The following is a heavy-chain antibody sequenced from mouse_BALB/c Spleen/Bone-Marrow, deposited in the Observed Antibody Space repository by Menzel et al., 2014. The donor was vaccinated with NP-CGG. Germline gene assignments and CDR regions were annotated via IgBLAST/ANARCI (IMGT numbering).Heavy chain of an antibody. CDR1: GFTFTDYY. CDR3: ARDKGRVSFDY. CDR2: IRNKANGYTT. J-gene: IGHJ2*01. Sequence: EVQLQESGGGLVQPGVSLRLSCAPSGFTFTDYYMNWVRQPPGKALEWLGFIRNKANGYTTEYSASVKGRFTISRDNSQNILYLQMNTLRAEDSATYYCARDKGRVSFDYWGQGTTLTVSS. V-gene: IGHV7-3*02.